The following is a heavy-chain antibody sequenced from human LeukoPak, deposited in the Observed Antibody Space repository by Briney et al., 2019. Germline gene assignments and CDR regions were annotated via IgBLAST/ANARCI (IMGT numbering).Heavy chain of an antibody. CDR3: ARDPPRAAWVFDY. V-gene: IGHV3-23*01. J-gene: IGHJ4*02. CDR2: ISDSGGST. D-gene: IGHD6-25*01. Sequence: GGSLRLSCVASGFAFSNFHMSWVCQAPGKGLEWVSGISDSGGSTYYAGSVKGRFTISRDNSKNTLYLQMNSLRAEDTAVYYCARDPPRAAWVFDYWGQGTLVSVSS. CDR1: GFAFSNFH.